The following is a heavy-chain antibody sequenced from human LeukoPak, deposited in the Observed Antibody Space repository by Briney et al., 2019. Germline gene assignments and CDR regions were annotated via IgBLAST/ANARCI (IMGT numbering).Heavy chain of an antibody. CDR2: IREDGSQK. D-gene: IGHD3-10*01. Sequence: GGSLRLSCAASGFTFSSSWMTWVRQAPGKGLEWVASIREDGSQKSAVDSVRGRFTIARDNAKNSVYLQMDSLRAEDTAVYYCAHLPSSGTGIVDYWGQGTLVTVSS. CDR1: GFTFSSSW. J-gene: IGHJ4*02. V-gene: IGHV3-7*01. CDR3: AHLPSSGTGIVDY.